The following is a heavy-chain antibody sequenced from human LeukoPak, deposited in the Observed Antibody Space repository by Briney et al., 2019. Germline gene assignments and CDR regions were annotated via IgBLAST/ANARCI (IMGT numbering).Heavy chain of an antibody. CDR2: INPNSGGT. CDR1: GYTFTGYY. V-gene: IGHV1-2*02. CDR3: ARDRGSGWFGELSPFDY. Sequence: ASVKVSCKASGYTFTGYYMHWVRQAPGQGLEWMGWINPNSGGTNYAQKFQGRVTMTRDTSISTAHVELSRLRSDDTAVYYCARDRGSGWFGELSPFDYWGQGTLVTVSS. J-gene: IGHJ4*02. D-gene: IGHD3-10*01.